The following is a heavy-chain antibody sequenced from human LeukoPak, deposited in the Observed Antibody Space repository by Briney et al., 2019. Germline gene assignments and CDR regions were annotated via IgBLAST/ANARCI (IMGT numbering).Heavy chain of an antibody. V-gene: IGHV3-13*01. D-gene: IGHD6-19*01. Sequence: GGSLRLSCAASGFTFRSYDMHWVRHVTGKGLEWVSAVGISGDTYYAGSVKGRFTISRENAKNSLYLQMNSLTAGDTAVYYCVRGGIQVSGIDEIDYWGQGTLVTVSS. J-gene: IGHJ4*02. CDR2: VGISGDT. CDR1: GFTFRSYD. CDR3: VRGGIQVSGIDEIDY.